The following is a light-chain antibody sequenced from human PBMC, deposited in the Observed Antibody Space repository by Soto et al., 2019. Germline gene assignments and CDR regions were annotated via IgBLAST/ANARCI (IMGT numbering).Light chain of an antibody. V-gene: IGKV3-20*01. J-gene: IGKJ3*01. CDR1: RHVYINA. CDR2: GAS. CDR3: QQYGASPFT. Sequence: VVLTQSPATLSLSPGDRATLSCRASRHVYINALGWYQQKPGRTPTLLIYGASTRATDIPDRFSATGSGTDFSLTNSGVEPEDSAVYYCQQYGASPFTFGPGTRLDI.